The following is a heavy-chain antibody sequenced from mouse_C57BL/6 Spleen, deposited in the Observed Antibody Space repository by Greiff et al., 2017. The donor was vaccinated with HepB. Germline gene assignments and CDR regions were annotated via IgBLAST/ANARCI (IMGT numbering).Heavy chain of an antibody. CDR3: ARTPGYAMDY. CDR1: GYTFTSYW. V-gene: IGHV1-50*01. CDR2: IDPSDSYT. Sequence: QLQQPGAELVKPGASVKLSCKASGYTFTSYWMQWVKQRPGQGLEWIGEIDPSDSYTNYNQKFKGKATLTVDTSSSTAYMQLSSLTSEDSAVYYCARTPGYAMDYWGQGTSVTVSS. J-gene: IGHJ4*01.